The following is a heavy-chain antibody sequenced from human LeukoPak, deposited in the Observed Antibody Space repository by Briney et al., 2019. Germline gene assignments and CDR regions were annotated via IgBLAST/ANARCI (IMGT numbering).Heavy chain of an antibody. D-gene: IGHD3-3*01. CDR3: AKDWIWSGYYTSGY. V-gene: IGHV3-30*18. J-gene: IGHJ4*02. Sequence: HPGGSLRLSCAASGFTFSSYGMHWVCQAPGKGLEWVAVISYDGSNKYYADSVKGRFTISRDNSKNTLYLQMNSLRAEDTAVYYCAKDWIWSGYYTSGYWGQGTLVTVSS. CDR1: GFTFSSYG. CDR2: ISYDGSNK.